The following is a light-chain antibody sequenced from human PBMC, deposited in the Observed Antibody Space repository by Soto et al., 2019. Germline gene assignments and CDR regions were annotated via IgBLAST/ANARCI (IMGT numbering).Light chain of an antibody. J-gene: IGLJ1*01. V-gene: IGLV2-14*03. CDR3: ASYPTTRTRV. CDR1: SSDVGAYDY. CDR2: EVS. Sequence: QSDLAQPSYLSRSPGQSIALSCTGTSSDVGAYDYVSWYQRHPDKAPKLMIYEVSNRPSGVSDRFSGSKSVNTATLTISGLQAEDEADYYCASYPTTRTRVFGTGTRSPS.